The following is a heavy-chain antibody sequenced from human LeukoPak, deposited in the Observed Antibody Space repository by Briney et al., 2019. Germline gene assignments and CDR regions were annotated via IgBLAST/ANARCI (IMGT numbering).Heavy chain of an antibody. V-gene: IGHV4-59*12. CDR1: GGSISSFY. CDR2: ISDSGST. Sequence: SETLSLTCTVSGGSISSFYWSWIRQPPGKGLVWIGYISDSGSTKYNPSLKSRVTISVDASKNQISLKLRSVTAADTAVYYCARLISGVGYFDSWGQGTLVTVSS. J-gene: IGHJ4*02. D-gene: IGHD3-10*01. CDR3: ARLISGVGYFDS.